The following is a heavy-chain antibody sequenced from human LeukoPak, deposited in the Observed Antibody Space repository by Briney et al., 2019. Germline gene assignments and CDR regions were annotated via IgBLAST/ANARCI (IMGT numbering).Heavy chain of an antibody. CDR3: APTVDGVLRFLF. V-gene: IGHV1-46*01. D-gene: IGHD3-3*01. Sequence: ASVKVSCKASGYTFTSYYMHWVRQAPGQGLELMGIINPSGGSTSYAQKFQGRVTMTRDTSTSTVYMELSSLRSEDTAVYCCAPTVDGVLRFLFWGQGTMVTVSS. CDR1: GYTFTSYY. J-gene: IGHJ3*01. CDR2: INPSGGST.